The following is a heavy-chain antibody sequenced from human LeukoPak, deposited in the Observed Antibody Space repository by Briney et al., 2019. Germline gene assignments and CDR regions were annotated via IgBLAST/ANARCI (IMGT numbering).Heavy chain of an antibody. CDR1: GYSSTNYG. Sequence: ASVKVSCKASGYSSTNYGISWVRQAPGQGREWMGWIHIYRGNTNYAQKFQGRVTMTTDTSTSTVYMEVRGLRSDDTAMYYCARDVGITVAASFDPWGQGTLVTVSS. V-gene: IGHV1-18*04. CDR3: ARDVGITVAASFDP. CDR2: IHIYRGNT. D-gene: IGHD2-15*01. J-gene: IGHJ5*02.